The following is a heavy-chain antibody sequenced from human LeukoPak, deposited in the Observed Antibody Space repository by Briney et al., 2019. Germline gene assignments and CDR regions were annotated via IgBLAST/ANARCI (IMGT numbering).Heavy chain of an antibody. CDR1: DDSISSSSYY. CDR3: ARRPTGDPKFDY. Sequence: PSETLSLTCTVSDDSISSSSYYWGWIRQPPGRGLEWIGSVSYSGSSYYNPSLKSRVTISVDTSKNRFSLKLSTVTAADTAVYYCARRPTGDPKFDYWGQGTLVTVSS. CDR2: VSYSGSS. J-gene: IGHJ4*02. D-gene: IGHD7-27*01. V-gene: IGHV4-39*01.